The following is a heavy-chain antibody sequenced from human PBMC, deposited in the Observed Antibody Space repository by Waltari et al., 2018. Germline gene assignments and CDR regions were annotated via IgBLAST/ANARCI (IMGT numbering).Heavy chain of an antibody. D-gene: IGHD6-19*01. CDR3: ARDSSGFDY. CDR1: GGSISSGSYY. CDR2: IYTSGST. V-gene: IGHV4-61*02. J-gene: IGHJ4*02. Sequence: QVQLQESGPGLVKPSQTLSLTCTVSGGSISSGSYYWSWIRQPAGKGLEWIGRIYTSGSTNYNPSLKSRVTISVDTSKNQFSLKLSSVTAADTAVYYCARDSSGFDYWGQGTLVTVSS.